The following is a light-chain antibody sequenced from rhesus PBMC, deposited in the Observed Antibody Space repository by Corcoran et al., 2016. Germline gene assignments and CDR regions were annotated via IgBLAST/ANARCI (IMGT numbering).Light chain of an antibody. V-gene: IGKV1-74*01. CDR1: ENVNTY. CDR3: QHSYGTPPWT. CDR2: KAS. Sequence: DIQMTQSPSSLSASVGDRVTITCRARENVNTYLHWYQQKPGKAPNLLINKASHLQTGVPSRFSGSGSGTDFTLTISRLPPEYFATYYCQHSYGTPPWTFGQGTKVEIK. J-gene: IGKJ1*01.